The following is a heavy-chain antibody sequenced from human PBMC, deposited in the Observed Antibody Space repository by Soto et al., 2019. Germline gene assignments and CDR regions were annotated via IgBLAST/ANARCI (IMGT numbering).Heavy chain of an antibody. CDR2: IWYDGSNK. J-gene: IGHJ4*02. CDR3: ARENDILTGYYGKVIDY. V-gene: IGHV3-33*01. CDR1: RVTVRSYG. Sequence: GWSLRICSAASRVTVRSYGVHLFLKAPSKGLEWVAVIWYDGSNKYYADSVKGRFTISRDNSKNTLYLQMNSLRAEDTAVYYCARENDILTGYYGKVIDYWGQGTLVTVSS. D-gene: IGHD3-9*01.